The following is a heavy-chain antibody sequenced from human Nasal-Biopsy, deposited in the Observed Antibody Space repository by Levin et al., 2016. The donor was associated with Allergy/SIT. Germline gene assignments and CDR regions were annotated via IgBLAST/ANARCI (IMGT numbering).Heavy chain of an antibody. CDR2: IRGKANNYAT. J-gene: IGHJ4*02. CDR3: ARPGASDDYESSG. D-gene: IGHD3-22*01. V-gene: IGHV3-73*01. CDR1: GFSFSDSA. Sequence: GGSLRLSCAASGFSFSDSAIHWVRQVSGKGLEWVGHIRGKANNYATTYSASVKGRFVISRDDSRNTAFLQMNSLKTEDTALYYCARPGASDDYESSGWGQGTLVTVSS.